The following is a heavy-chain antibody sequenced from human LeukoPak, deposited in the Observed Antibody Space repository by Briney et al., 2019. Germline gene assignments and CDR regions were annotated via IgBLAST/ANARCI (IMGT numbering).Heavy chain of an antibody. CDR1: GGSISSYY. Sequence: SETLSLTCTVSGGSISSYYRSWVRQPPGKGLEWIGYISYSGSTNYNPSLKSRVTISVDTSKNQFSLKLSSVTAAGTAVYYCARYVWGSYPTFEDYWGQGTLVTVSS. D-gene: IGHD3-16*02. V-gene: IGHV4-59*01. J-gene: IGHJ4*02. CDR2: ISYSGST. CDR3: ARYVWGSYPTFEDY.